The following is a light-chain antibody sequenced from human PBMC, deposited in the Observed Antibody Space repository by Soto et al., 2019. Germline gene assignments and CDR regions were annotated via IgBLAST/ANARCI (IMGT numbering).Light chain of an antibody. J-gene: IGKJ1*01. CDR3: QQRSNWPPWT. V-gene: IGKV3-11*01. Sequence: EIVLTQSPATLSLSPGERATLSCRASQSVSSYLAWYQQKPVQAPRLLIYDASNRATGIPARFSGSGSGTDFTITISSLEPEDFAVYYWQQRSNWPPWTIGQGTKVEIK. CDR1: QSVSSY. CDR2: DAS.